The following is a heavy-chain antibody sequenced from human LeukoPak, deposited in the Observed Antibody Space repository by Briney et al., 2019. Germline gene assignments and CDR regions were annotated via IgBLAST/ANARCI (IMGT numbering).Heavy chain of an antibody. D-gene: IGHD2-2*01. CDR1: GFTFSSYW. CDR3: ARVRGGLVPTAMGRDY. CDR2: IKQDGSEE. V-gene: IGHV3-7*01. Sequence: GGSLRLPCAASGFTFSSYWMTWVRQAPGKGLEWVANIKQDGSEEYYVDSVKGRFTISRDNAKNSLYLQMNSLRAEDTALYYCARVRGGLVPTAMGRDYWGQGTLVTVSS. J-gene: IGHJ4*02.